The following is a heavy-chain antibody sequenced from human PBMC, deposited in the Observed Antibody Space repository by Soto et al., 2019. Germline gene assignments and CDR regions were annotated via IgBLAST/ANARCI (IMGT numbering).Heavy chain of an antibody. J-gene: IGHJ6*02. D-gene: IGHD2-21*01. CDR3: PRRQRIVTEPACGMDGRPPRGMDV. V-gene: IGHV1-8*01. CDR2: MNPKSGNT. Sequence: QMQLVQSGAEVKKPGASVKVSCRASGYTFSNYDIHWVRQARGQGLEWMGWMNPKSGNTGYTQKSQGRVSTTKTPSSSIASMEVGTLRSQDTAVYSCPRRQRIVTEPACGMDGRPPRGMDVWGQGTTVTVS. CDR1: GYTFSNYD.